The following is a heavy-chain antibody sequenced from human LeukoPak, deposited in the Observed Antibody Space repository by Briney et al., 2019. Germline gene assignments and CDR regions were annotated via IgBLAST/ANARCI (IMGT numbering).Heavy chain of an antibody. CDR2: IYHSGST. CDR1: GGSISSGGYY. Sequence: SETLSLTCTVSGGSISSGGYYWSWIRQPPGKGLEWIGYIYHSGSTYYNPSLKSRVTISVDRSKNQFSLKLSSVTAADTAVYYCARVPLWFGESYRTDYWGQGTLVTVSS. J-gene: IGHJ4*02. D-gene: IGHD3-10*01. CDR3: ARVPLWFGESYRTDY. V-gene: IGHV4-30-2*01.